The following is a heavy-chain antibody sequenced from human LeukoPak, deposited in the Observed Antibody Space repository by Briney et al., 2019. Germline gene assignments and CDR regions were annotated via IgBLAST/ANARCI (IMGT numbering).Heavy chain of an antibody. D-gene: IGHD1-20*01. Sequence: GGSLRLSCAASGFTFSSYEMHWVRQAPGKGLEWVALIWSDGSYKYYADSVMGRFTISRDNSKNTLYLQMNSLRAEDTAVYYCARDPATVTGTTEGPDYWGQGTLVTVSS. CDR2: IWSDGSYK. V-gene: IGHV3-33*08. CDR1: GFTFSSYE. CDR3: ARDPATVTGTTEGPDY. J-gene: IGHJ4*02.